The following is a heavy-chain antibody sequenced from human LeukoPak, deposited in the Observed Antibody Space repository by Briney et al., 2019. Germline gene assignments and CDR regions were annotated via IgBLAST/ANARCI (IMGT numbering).Heavy chain of an antibody. J-gene: IGHJ5*02. Sequence: ASVKVSCKASGYTFTSYGISWVRQAPGQGLEWMGWISAYNGNTNYAQKLQGRVTMTTDTSTSTAYMELRSLRSDDTAVYYCARDSWITMVQGRFDPWGQGTLVTVSS. V-gene: IGHV1-18*01. CDR2: ISAYNGNT. D-gene: IGHD3-10*01. CDR3: ARDSWITMVQGRFDP. CDR1: GYTFTSYG.